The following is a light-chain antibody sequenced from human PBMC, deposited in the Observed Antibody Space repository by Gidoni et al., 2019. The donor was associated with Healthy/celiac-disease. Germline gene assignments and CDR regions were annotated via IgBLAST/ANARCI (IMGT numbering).Light chain of an antibody. CDR3: QSYDSSLSAWV. Sequence: QSVLTHPPSVSGPPGQRVTISCTGSSSNIGAGYDVHWYQQLPGTAPKLLIYGNSNRPAGVPDRFSGSKSGTSASLAITGLQAEDEADYYCQSYDSSLSAWVFGGGTKLTVL. CDR2: GNS. V-gene: IGLV1-40*01. J-gene: IGLJ3*02. CDR1: SSNIGAGYD.